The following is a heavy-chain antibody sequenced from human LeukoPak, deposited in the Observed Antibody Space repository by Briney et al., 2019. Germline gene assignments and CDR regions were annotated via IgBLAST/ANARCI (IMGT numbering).Heavy chain of an antibody. CDR2: ISSNGGST. Sequence: RSGGSLRLSCAASGFTFSRYAMHWVRQAPGKGLEYVSAISSNGGSTYYGDSVKGRFTISRDNSKNTLYLQMSSLRAEDTAVYYCVKARGIQLWLPGDYWGQGTLVTVSS. D-gene: IGHD5-18*01. V-gene: IGHV3-64D*09. CDR1: GFTFSRYA. J-gene: IGHJ4*02. CDR3: VKARGIQLWLPGDY.